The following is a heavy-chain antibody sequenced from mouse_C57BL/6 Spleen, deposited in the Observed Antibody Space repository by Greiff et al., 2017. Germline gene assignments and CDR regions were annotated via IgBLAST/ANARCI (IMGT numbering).Heavy chain of an antibody. J-gene: IGHJ2*01. CDR3: AREGYYYFDY. D-gene: IGHD2-3*01. CDR1: GFTFSDYG. CDR2: ISSGSSTI. V-gene: IGHV5-17*01. Sequence: DVQLVESGGGLVKPGGSLKLSCAASGFTFSDYGMHWVRQAPEKGLEWVAYISSGSSTIYYADTVKGRFTISRDNAKNTLFLQMTSLRSEDTAMYYCAREGYYYFDYWGQGTTLTVSS.